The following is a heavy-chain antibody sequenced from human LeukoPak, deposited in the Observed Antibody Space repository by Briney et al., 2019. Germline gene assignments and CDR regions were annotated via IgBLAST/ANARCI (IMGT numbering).Heavy chain of an antibody. V-gene: IGHV4-34*01. CDR2: INHSGST. CDR3: ARFAVVAATYNWFDP. J-gene: IGHJ5*02. Sequence: SETLSLTCAVYGGSFSGYYWSWIRQPPGKGLEWIGEINHSGSTNYNPSLKSRVTISVDTSKNQFSLKLSSVTAADTAVYYCARFAVVAATYNWFDPWGQGTLVTVSS. D-gene: IGHD2-15*01. CDR1: GGSFSGYY.